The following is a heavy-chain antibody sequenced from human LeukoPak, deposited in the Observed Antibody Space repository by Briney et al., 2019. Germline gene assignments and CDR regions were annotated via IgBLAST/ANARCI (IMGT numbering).Heavy chain of an antibody. J-gene: IGHJ6*03. CDR3: ARSLYPSVADTYYYYYYMDV. CDR2: INPNRGGT. CDR1: GYTFTGYY. D-gene: IGHD6-19*01. Sequence: ASVKVSCKASGYTFTGYYMHWVRQAPGQGLEWMGRINPNRGGTNYAQKSQGRVTMTGDTSISTAYMELSRLRSDDTAVYYCARSLYPSVADTYYYYYYMDVWGKGTTVTVSS. V-gene: IGHV1-2*06.